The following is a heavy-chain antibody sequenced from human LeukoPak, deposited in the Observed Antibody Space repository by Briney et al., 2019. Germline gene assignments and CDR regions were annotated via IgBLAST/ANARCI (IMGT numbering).Heavy chain of an antibody. CDR2: ISYDGSNK. D-gene: IGHD3-22*01. CDR1: GFTFSSYG. J-gene: IGHJ3*02. Sequence: GGSLRLSCAASGFTFSSYGMHWVRQAPGKGLEWVAVISYDGSNKYYADSVKGRFTISRDNSKNTLYLQMNSLRAEDTAVYYCGRTIYYDSTVGALDIWGQGTMVTVSS. CDR3: GRTIYYDSTVGALDI. V-gene: IGHV3-30*03.